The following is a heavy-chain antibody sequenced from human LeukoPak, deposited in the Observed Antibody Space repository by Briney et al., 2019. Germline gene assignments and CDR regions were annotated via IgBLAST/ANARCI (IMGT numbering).Heavy chain of an antibody. J-gene: IGHJ4*02. V-gene: IGHV1-18*01. CDR1: GYIFSNYG. Sequence: ASVKVSCKTSGYIFSNYGISWVRQAPGQGLEWMGWSSYAQKFQDRVTMTTDSSTSTGYMELRSLTYDDTAVYYCARVHHYYDILTGYGEYFFDKWGQGTLVTVSS. CDR2: SS. D-gene: IGHD3-9*01. CDR3: ARVHHYYDILTGYGEYFFDK.